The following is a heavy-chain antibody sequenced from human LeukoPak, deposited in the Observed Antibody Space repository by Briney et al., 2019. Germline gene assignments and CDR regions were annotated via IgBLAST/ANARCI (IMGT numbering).Heavy chain of an antibody. J-gene: IGHJ5*02. D-gene: IGHD3-22*01. CDR2: ISGSGGST. V-gene: IGHV3-23*01. Sequence: QPGGSLRLSCAASGFTFSSYAMSWVRQAPGKGLEWVSAISGSGGSTYYADSVKGRFTISRDNSKNTLYLQMNSLRAEDTAVYYCAKNQGADYYDSSGYEPYNWFDPWGQGTLVTVSS. CDR3: AKNQGADYYDSSGYEPYNWFDP. CDR1: GFTFSSYA.